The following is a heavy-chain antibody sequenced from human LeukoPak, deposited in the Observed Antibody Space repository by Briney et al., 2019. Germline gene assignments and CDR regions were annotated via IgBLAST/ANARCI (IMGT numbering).Heavy chain of an antibody. V-gene: IGHV1-2*02. CDR1: GYTYTGYY. J-gene: IGHJ4*02. CDR2: TNPNSGGT. D-gene: IGHD6-13*01. CDR3: ARAAAGYYFDY. Sequence: ASVKVSCKASGYTYTGYYMHWVRQAPGQGLEWMGWTNPNSGGTNYAQKLQGRVTMTRDTSISTAYMELSRLRSDDTAVYYCARAAAGYYFDYWGQGTLVTVSS.